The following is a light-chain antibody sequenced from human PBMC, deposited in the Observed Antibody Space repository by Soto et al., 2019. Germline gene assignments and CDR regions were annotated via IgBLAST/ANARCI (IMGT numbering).Light chain of an antibody. CDR3: QQYESYSPLT. Sequence: DIQMTQSPSTPSASVGDRVTMTCRASQSIRSWLAWYQQKPGKAPKLLIYDASSLESGVPSRFSGRRSGTEFTLTISSLQPDDFGTYYCQQYESYSPLTVGGGTKVDSK. CDR1: QSIRSW. J-gene: IGKJ4*01. CDR2: DAS. V-gene: IGKV1-5*01.